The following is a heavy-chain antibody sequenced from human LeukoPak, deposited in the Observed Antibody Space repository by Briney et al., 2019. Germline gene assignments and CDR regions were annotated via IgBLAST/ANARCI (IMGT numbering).Heavy chain of an antibody. CDR2: ISPVSSYT. Sequence: RSGGSLRLSCLASGFSFNSYTMNWLREAPGKGLEWVSTISPVSSYTWYAESVKGRFTISRDNPKNSLYLQMDSLRAEDTAVHYCVRDVSRRIGMDVWGQGTTVTVSS. D-gene: IGHD2/OR15-2a*01. V-gene: IGHV3-21*01. J-gene: IGHJ6*02. CDR3: VRDVSRRIGMDV. CDR1: GFSFNSYT.